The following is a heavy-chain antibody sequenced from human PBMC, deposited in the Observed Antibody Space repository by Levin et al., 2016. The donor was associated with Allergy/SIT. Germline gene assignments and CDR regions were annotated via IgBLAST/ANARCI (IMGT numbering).Heavy chain of an antibody. CDR3: ARALTVVVVPTTPSDMDV. D-gene: IGHD2-15*01. J-gene: IGHJ6*03. V-gene: IGHV3-30*03. Sequence: GGSLRLSCVASGFTFTTFAMHWVRQAPGKGLEWVTVISYDGKYEYYADSVKGRFTISRDNSKNTLYLAMNSLKTEDTAVYYCARALTVVVVPTTPSDMDVWGEGTTVTVS. CDR1: GFTFTTFA. CDR2: ISYDGKYE.